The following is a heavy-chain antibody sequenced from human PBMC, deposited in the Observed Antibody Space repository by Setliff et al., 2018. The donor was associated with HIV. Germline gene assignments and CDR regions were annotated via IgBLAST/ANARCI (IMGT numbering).Heavy chain of an antibody. CDR3: ARPSLGIGGGSIFDL. CDR1: GGFSISNTDY. V-gene: IGHV4-39*01. Sequence: SETLSLTCTVSGGFSISNTDYWGWIRQSPRKGLEWIGNIHFSGTTYYNPSLKSRVTMFVATSKQQFFLSLASVTAAGTALYYCARPSLGIGGGSIFDLWGQGLLVTVSS. J-gene: IGHJ4*02. D-gene: IGHD3-3*01. CDR2: IHFSGTT.